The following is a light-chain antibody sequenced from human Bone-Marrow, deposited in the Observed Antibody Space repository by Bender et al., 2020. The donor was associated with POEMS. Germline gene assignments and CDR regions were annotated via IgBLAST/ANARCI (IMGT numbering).Light chain of an antibody. Sequence: QSALTQPASVSGSPGQSITLSCTGTSSDIGRNNFVSWYQHHPGKAPKLLIYDVTNRPSGVSNRFSGSKSGNTASLTVSGLQAEDEADYYCSSAAGGNKFVFGGGTKLTVL. V-gene: IGLV2-14*03. CDR1: SSDIGRNNF. CDR3: SSAAGGNKFV. J-gene: IGLJ2*01. CDR2: DVT.